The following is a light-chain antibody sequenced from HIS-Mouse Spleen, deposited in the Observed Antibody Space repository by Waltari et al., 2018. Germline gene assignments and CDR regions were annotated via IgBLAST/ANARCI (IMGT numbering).Light chain of an antibody. CDR3: SSTDSSGNHRV. CDR1: ALQKKY. J-gene: IGLJ2*01. Sequence: SYELTQPPSVSVSPGRTARNNCPGDALQKKYVEWYQQKSGQTPVLVIYEDSKRPPGIPVRFSGSSSGTMATLTISGAQVEDEADYYFSSTDSSGNHRVFGGRTKLTVL. V-gene: IGLV3-10*01. CDR2: EDS.